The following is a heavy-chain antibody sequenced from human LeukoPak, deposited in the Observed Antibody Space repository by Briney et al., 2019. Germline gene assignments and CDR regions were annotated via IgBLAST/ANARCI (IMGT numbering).Heavy chain of an antibody. D-gene: IGHD3-3*01. J-gene: IGHJ4*02. CDR2: ISGSGGST. V-gene: IGHV3-23*01. CDR1: GFTFSSYA. CDR3: ANGPDYDFWSGYPYYFDY. Sequence: PGGSLRLSCAASGFTFSSYAMSWVRQAPGKGLEWVSAISGSGGSTYYADSVKGRFTISRDNSKNTLYPQMNSLRAEDTAVYYCANGPDYDFWSGYPYYFDYWGQGTLVTVSS.